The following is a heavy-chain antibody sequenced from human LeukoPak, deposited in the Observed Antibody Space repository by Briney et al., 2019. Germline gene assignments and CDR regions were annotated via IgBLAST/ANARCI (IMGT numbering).Heavy chain of an antibody. CDR2: ISSSSSYI. Sequence: PGGSLRLSCAASGFTFSSYSMNWVRQAPGKGLEWVSSISSSSSYIYYADSVKGRFTISRDNAKNSLHLQMNSLRAEDTAVYYCARDEGCSSTSCYYYYYYGMDVWGQGTTVTVSS. CDR1: GFTFSSYS. J-gene: IGHJ6*02. CDR3: ARDEGCSSTSCYYYYYYGMDV. V-gene: IGHV3-21*01. D-gene: IGHD2-2*01.